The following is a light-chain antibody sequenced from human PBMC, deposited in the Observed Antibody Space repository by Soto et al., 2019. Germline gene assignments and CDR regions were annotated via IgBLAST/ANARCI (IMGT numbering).Light chain of an antibody. V-gene: IGKV3-20*01. CDR3: QQYGSSPLIS. Sequence: VLTESPCTLYLAPGESATLSCSAIQTVSITYLTWYQQKPGQAPRLLIFGASKRATGIPDRFSGSGSGRDFTLTISGLEREDFAVYYCQQYGSSPLISFGQGTRLEIK. CDR2: GAS. CDR1: QTVSITY. J-gene: IGKJ5*01.